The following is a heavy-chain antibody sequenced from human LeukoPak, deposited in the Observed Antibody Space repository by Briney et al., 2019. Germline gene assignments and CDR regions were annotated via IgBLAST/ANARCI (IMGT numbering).Heavy chain of an antibody. CDR1: GGTFSSYA. CDR3: ASGGRGGILIDY. CDR2: IIPIFGTA. V-gene: IGHV1-69*05. Sequence: ASVKVSCKASGGTFSSYAISWVRQAPGQGLEWMGGIIPIFGTANYAQKFQGRVTITTDESTSTAYMELSSLRSEDTAVYYCASGGRGGILIDYWGQGTLVTVPS. D-gene: IGHD3-16*01. J-gene: IGHJ4*02.